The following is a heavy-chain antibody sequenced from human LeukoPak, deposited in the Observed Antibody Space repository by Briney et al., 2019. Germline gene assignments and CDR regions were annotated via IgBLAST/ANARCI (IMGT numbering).Heavy chain of an antibody. J-gene: IGHJ4*02. V-gene: IGHV3-21*01. CDR1: GFTFDDYG. Sequence: GGSLRLSCAASGFTFDDYGMNWVRQAPGKGLEWVSSISSSSSYIYYADSVKGRFTISRDNAKNSLYLQMNSLRAEDTAVYYCARDQGFDYWGQGTLVTVSS. CDR3: ARDQGFDY. CDR2: ISSSSSYI.